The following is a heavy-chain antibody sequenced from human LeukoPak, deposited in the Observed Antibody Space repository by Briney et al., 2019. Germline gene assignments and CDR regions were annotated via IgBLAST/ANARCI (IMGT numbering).Heavy chain of an antibody. D-gene: IGHD6-19*01. V-gene: IGHV3-33*01. CDR2: IWYDGSNK. CDR1: GFTFSSYG. Sequence: GRSLRLSCAASGFTFSSYGMHWVRQAPGKGLEWVAVIWYDGSNKYYADSVKGRFTISRDNSKNTLYLQMNSLRAEDTAVYYCARAGQWLVDAVEMPSGFDYWGQGTLVTVSS. J-gene: IGHJ4*02. CDR3: ARAGQWLVDAVEMPSGFDY.